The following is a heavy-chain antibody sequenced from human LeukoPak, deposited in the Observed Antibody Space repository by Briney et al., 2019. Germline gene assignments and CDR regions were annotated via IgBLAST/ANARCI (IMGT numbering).Heavy chain of an antibody. CDR1: GFTFDDYA. J-gene: IGHJ5*02. Sequence: PGGSLRLSCAASGFTFDDYAMPWVRQAPGKGLEWVSGISWNSGSIGYADSVKGRFTISRDNAKNSLYLQMNSLRAEDTALYYCAKDYDSSGYYGGFDPWGQGTLVTVSS. V-gene: IGHV3-9*01. CDR2: ISWNSGSI. CDR3: AKDYDSSGYYGGFDP. D-gene: IGHD3-22*01.